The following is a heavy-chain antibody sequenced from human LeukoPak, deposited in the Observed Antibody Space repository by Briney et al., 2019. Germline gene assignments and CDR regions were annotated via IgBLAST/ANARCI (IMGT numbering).Heavy chain of an antibody. J-gene: IGHJ4*02. CDR3: ARDGYDYVWGSYRSPFDY. D-gene: IGHD3-16*02. V-gene: IGHV4-34*01. CDR1: GGSFSGYY. Sequence: SETLSLTCAVSGGSFSGYYWSWIRQPPGKGLEWIGEINHSGSTNYNPSLKSRVTISVDTSKNQFSLKLSSVTAADTAVYYCARDGYDYVWGSYRSPFDYWGQGTLVTVSS. CDR2: INHSGST.